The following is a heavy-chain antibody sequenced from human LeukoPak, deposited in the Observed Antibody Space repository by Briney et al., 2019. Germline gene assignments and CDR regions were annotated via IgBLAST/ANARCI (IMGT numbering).Heavy chain of an antibody. J-gene: IGHJ4*02. CDR1: GFTFSDYY. Sequence: PGGSLRLSCAASGFTFSDYYMSWIRQAPGKGLEWVSYISSSGSTIYYADSVKGRFTISRDNSKNTLFLQMNSLRVDDTAVYYCAKEGPGYYYHDSGGFDYWGQGTLVTVSS. CDR3: AKEGPGYYYHDSGGFDY. CDR2: ISSSGSTI. V-gene: IGHV3-11*01. D-gene: IGHD3-22*01.